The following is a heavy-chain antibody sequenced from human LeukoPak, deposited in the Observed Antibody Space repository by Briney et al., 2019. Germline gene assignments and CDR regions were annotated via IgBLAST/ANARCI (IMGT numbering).Heavy chain of an antibody. CDR2: IIPIFGTA. D-gene: IGHD4-11*01. Sequence: ASVTVSCKASGGTFSSYAISWVRQAPGQGLEWMGGIIPIFGTANYAQKFQGRVTITADESTSTAYMELSSLRSEDTAVYYCVLKSNPWRWGQGTLVTVSS. CDR1: GGTFSSYA. CDR3: VLKSNPWR. V-gene: IGHV1-69*13. J-gene: IGHJ4*02.